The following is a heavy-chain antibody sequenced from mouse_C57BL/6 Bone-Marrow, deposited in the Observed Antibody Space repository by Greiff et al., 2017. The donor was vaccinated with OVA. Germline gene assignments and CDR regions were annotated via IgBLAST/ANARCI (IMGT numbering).Heavy chain of an antibody. V-gene: IGHV1-80*01. CDR1: GYAFSSYW. J-gene: IGHJ1*03. Sequence: QVQLKESGAELVKPGASVKISCKASGYAFSSYWMNWVKQRPGKGLEWIGQIYPGDGDTNYNGKFKGKATLTADKSSSTAYMQLSSLTSEDSAVYFCVYGSSPYWYFDVWGTGTTVTVSS. D-gene: IGHD1-1*01. CDR2: IYPGDGDT. CDR3: VYGSSPYWYFDV.